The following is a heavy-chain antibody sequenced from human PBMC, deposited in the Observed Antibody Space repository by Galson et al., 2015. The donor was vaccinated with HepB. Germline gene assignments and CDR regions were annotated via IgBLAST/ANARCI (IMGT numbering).Heavy chain of an antibody. V-gene: IGHV3-49*03. CDR1: GFTFGDYA. J-gene: IGHJ4*02. CDR2: IRHKGYGGTA. Sequence: SLRLSCATSGFTFGDYAMSWFRQAPGKGLEWVGFIRHKGYGGTAEYAASVKARFSISRDDSESIAYLQMDSLKTDDTAVYYCTREGGGDSDYWGQGTLVTVSS. D-gene: IGHD2-21*01. CDR3: TREGGGDSDY.